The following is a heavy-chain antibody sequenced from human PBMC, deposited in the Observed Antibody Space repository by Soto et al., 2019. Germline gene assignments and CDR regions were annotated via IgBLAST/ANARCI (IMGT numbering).Heavy chain of an antibody. CDR1: GFSFSTFW. CDR3: AKARAQYYDFWSGYPVDY. V-gene: IGHV3-7*05. D-gene: IGHD3-3*01. Sequence: GGSLRLSCVTSGFSFSTFWLNWVRQAPGRGLEWVANINQDGSEKYYVDSVKGRFTISRDNAQNSLYLQMNSLRAEDTAVYYCAKARAQYYDFWSGYPVDYWGQGTLVTVSS. CDR2: INQDGSEK. J-gene: IGHJ4*02.